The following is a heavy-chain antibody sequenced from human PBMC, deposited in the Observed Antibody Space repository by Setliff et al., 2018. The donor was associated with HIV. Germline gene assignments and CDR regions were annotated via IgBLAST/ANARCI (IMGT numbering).Heavy chain of an antibody. CDR3: ARAYDILTGYWGWFDP. J-gene: IGHJ5*02. CDR2: IYTTQTT. V-gene: IGHV4-59*01. CDR1: GDSTSTYY. D-gene: IGHD3-9*01. Sequence: CTVSGDSTSTYYWNWIRQSPGKGLEWIGYIYTTQTTNYNPSLKSRVTISVDTSKNQFSLKLSSVTAADTAVYYCARAYDILTGYWGWFDPWGQGTLVTVSS.